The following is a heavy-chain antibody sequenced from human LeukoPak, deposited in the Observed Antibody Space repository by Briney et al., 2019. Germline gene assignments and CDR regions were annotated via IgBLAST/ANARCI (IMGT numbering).Heavy chain of an antibody. D-gene: IGHD2-15*01. J-gene: IGHJ3*02. CDR3: AKALADGSSPDIVVVVAATHDAFDI. V-gene: IGHV3-23*01. CDR1: GFTFSSYA. Sequence: PGGSLRLSCAASGFTFSSYAMSWVRQAPGKGLEWVSAISGIGGSTYYTDSVKGRFTISRDNSKNPLYLHMNSLSAENTAVSYCAKALADGSSPDIVVVVAATHDAFDIWGQGTMVTVSS. CDR2: ISGIGGST.